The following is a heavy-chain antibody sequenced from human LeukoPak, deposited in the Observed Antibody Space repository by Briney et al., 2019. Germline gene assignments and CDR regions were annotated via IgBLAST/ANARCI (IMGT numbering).Heavy chain of an antibody. CDR1: GFTFSSYG. D-gene: IGHD1-26*01. J-gene: IGHJ4*02. V-gene: IGHV3-30*02. Sequence: GGSVRLSCAASGFTFSSYGMHWVRQAPGKGLEWVAFIRYDGSNKYYADSVKGRFTISRDNPKNTLYLQMNSLRAEDTAVYYCAKDRRGSYTFDYWGQGTLVTVSS. CDR3: AKDRRGSYTFDY. CDR2: IRYDGSNK.